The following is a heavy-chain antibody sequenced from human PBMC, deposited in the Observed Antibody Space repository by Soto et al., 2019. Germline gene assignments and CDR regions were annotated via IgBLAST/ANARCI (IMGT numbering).Heavy chain of an antibody. V-gene: IGHV3-30*18. CDR2: VSYDGSIK. Sequence: QVQLVESGGGVVQPGRSLRLSCAASGFTFSVYGMHWVRQAPCKGLEWVALVSYDGSIKYYADSVKGRFTISRDNSKNTLYLQMNSLRVEDTAVYYCAKDGSHLAVAGTSPTSYFYGLAVWGQGTTVTVSS. J-gene: IGHJ6*02. CDR1: GFTFSVYG. D-gene: IGHD6-19*01. CDR3: AKDGSHLAVAGTSPTSYFYGLAV.